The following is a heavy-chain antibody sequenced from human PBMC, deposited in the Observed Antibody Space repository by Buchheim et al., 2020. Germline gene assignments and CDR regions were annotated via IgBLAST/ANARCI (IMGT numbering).Heavy chain of an antibody. V-gene: IGHV3-30*04. J-gene: IGHJ5*02. CDR2: ISYDGSNK. CDR1: GFTFSSYA. D-gene: IGHD3-9*01. Sequence: QVQLVESGGGVVQPGRSLRLSCAASGFTFSSYAMHWVRQAPGKGLEWVAVISYDGSNKYYADSAKGRFTISRDNSKNTLYLQMNSLRAEDTAVYYCARDAKLRYFDWLLYNSWFDPWGQGTL. CDR3: ARDAKLRYFDWLLYNSWFDP.